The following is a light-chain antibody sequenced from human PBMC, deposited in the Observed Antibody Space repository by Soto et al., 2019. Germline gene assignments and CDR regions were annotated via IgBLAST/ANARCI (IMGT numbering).Light chain of an antibody. CDR2: VNN. J-gene: IGLJ2*01. V-gene: IGLV1-40*01. Sequence: QPVLTQPPSVSGAPGQRVTISCTGSSSNIGAGYDVHWYQQLPGTAPKLLIYVNNNRPSGVPDRFSGSKSGTSASLAITGLQAEDEADYYCQSYDNSLSGHVVFGGVTKVTVL. CDR3: QSYDNSLSGHVV. CDR1: SSNIGAGYD.